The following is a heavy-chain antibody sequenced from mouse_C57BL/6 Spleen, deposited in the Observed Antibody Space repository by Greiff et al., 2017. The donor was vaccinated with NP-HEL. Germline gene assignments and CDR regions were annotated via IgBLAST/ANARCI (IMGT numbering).Heavy chain of an antibody. CDR2: INPNNGGT. D-gene: IGHD1-1*01. V-gene: IGHV1-18*01. CDR1: GYTFTDYN. J-gene: IGHJ2*01. CDR3: ARKDNYYGSSYYFDY. Sequence: VQLQQSGPELVKPGASVKIPCKASGYTFTDYNMDWVKQSHGKSLEWIGDINPNNGGTIYNQKFKGKATLTVDKSSSTAYMELRSLTSEDTAVYYCARKDNYYGSSYYFDYWGQGTTLTVSS.